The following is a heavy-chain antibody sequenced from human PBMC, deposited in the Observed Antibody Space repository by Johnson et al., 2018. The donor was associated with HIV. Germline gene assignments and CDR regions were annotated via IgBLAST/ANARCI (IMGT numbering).Heavy chain of an antibody. CDR3: ARDGGRRWYGGGAFDI. V-gene: IGHV3-74*01. J-gene: IGHJ3*02. Sequence: VQLVESGGGLVQPGGSLRLSCAASGFTVSSNYMSWVRQAPGKGLEWVSRVNNYGGDTIYADSVKGRFTISRDNAKNTLYLQMNSLRAEDTAMYFCARDGGRRWYGGGAFDIWGQGTTVTVSS. CDR1: GFTVSSNY. CDR2: VNNYGGDT. D-gene: IGHD6-13*01.